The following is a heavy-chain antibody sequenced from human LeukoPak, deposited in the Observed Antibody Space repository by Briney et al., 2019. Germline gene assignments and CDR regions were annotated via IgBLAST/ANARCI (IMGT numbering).Heavy chain of an antibody. Sequence: GGSLRLSCAASGFTFSTYAITWVRKGPGKGLEWVSAIRPDGDRTYYANSVRGRFTISRDNPKDTVYLQINGLRVEDTAVYYCAREQSGTRGWYTVDYWGQGTLVTVSS. J-gene: IGHJ4*02. D-gene: IGHD6-19*01. CDR2: IRPDGDRT. CDR1: GFTFSTYA. V-gene: IGHV3-23*01. CDR3: AREQSGTRGWYTVDY.